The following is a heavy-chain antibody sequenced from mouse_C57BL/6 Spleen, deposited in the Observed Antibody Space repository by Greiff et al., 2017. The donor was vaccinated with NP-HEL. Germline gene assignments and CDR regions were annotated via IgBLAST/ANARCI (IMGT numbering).Heavy chain of an antibody. J-gene: IGHJ4*01. CDR1: GFTFSSYA. Sequence: EVHLVESGGGLVKPGGSLKLSCAASGFTFSSYAMSWVRQTPEKRLEWVATISDGGSYTYYPDNVKGRFTISRDNAKNNLYLQMSHLKSEDTAMYYCARDYYDYDGAMDYWGQGTSVTVSS. D-gene: IGHD2-4*01. V-gene: IGHV5-4*01. CDR2: ISDGGSYT. CDR3: ARDYYDYDGAMDY.